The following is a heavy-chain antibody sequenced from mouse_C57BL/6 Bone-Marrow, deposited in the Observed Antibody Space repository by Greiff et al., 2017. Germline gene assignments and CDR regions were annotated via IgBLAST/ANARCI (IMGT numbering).Heavy chain of an antibody. D-gene: IGHD2-3*01. V-gene: IGHV1-69*01. CDR3: ARVRLYDGYYYYAMDY. Sequence: VQLQQPGAELVMPGASVKLSCKASGYTFTSYWMHWVKQRPGQGLEWIGEIDPSDSYTNYNQKFKGKSTLTVDKSSSTAYMQLSSLTSEDSAVYYCARVRLYDGYYYYAMDYWGQGTSVTVSS. CDR1: GYTFTSYW. J-gene: IGHJ4*01. CDR2: IDPSDSYT.